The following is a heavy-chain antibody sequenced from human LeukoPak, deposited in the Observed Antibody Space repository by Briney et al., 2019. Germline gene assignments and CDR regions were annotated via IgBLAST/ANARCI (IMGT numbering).Heavy chain of an antibody. J-gene: IGHJ5*02. Sequence: SETLSLTCTVSGASISTIISYWGWIRQTPGKGLEWIGSIYYSGTTYYNPSLESRVTISIDKSKNQFSVKLTSVTAADTPVYYCASDQRAVAGIDPWGQGTLVTVSS. CDR2: IYYSGTT. D-gene: IGHD6-19*01. V-gene: IGHV4-39*07. CDR1: GASISTIISY. CDR3: ASDQRAVAGIDP.